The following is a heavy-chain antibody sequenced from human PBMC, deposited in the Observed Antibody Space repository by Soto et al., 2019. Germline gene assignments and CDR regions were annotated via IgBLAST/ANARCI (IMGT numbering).Heavy chain of an antibody. V-gene: IGHV4-59*01. J-gene: IGHJ4*02. CDR2: IYYSGST. CDR3: AGPAAASIFAY. D-gene: IGHD6-13*01. Sequence: RQPPGKELEWIGYIYYSGSTNYNPSLKSRVTISVDTSKNPLSLKLSSVTAADKAVYYCAGPAAASIFAYWGQVTLGIVS.